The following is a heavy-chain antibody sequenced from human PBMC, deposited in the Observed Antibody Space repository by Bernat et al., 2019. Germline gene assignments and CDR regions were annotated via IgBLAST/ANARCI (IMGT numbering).Heavy chain of an antibody. Sequence: QVQLVQSGTEVKKPGASVKVSCKASGYTFSDYGITWVRQAPGQGLDWLGWIGSYNGNTNFAQRFQDRVTMTTDTSTSTAYMELGSLTSDDTAIYYCARAGAAVTTHFDPWGQGTLVIVSS. V-gene: IGHV1-18*01. CDR2: IGSYNGNT. CDR3: ARAGAAVTTHFDP. D-gene: IGHD4-17*01. J-gene: IGHJ5*02. CDR1: GYTFSDYG.